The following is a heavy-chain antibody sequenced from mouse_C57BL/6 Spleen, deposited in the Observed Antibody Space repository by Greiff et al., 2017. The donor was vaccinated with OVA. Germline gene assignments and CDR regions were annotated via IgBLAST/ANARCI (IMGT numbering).Heavy chain of an antibody. CDR1: GYTFTDYN. J-gene: IGHJ1*03. V-gene: IGHV1-22*01. D-gene: IGHD1-1*01. CDR2: INPNNGGT. Sequence: EVQGVESGPELVKPGASVKMSCKASGYTFTDYNMHWVKQSHGKSLEWIGYINPNNGGTSYNQKFKGKATLTVNKSSSTAYMELRSLTSEDSAVYYCASSSYWYFDVWGTGTTVTVSS. CDR3: ASSSYWYFDV.